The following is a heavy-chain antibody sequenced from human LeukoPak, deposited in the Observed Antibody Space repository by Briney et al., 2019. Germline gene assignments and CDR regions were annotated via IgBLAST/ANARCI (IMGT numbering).Heavy chain of an antibody. D-gene: IGHD4-17*01. Sequence: KPSETLSLTCAVYGETFSGFYWSWLRQPPGKGLEWLGEINYSGSTNYNPSLKSRVTISVDTSKNQFSLNLNSVTAADTAVYYCARISTVTHQFDYWGQGMLVTVSS. J-gene: IGHJ4*02. V-gene: IGHV4-34*01. CDR2: INYSGST. CDR1: GETFSGFY. CDR3: ARISTVTHQFDY.